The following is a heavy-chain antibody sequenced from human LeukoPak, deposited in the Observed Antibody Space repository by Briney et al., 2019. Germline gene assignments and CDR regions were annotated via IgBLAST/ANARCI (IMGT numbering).Heavy chain of an antibody. D-gene: IGHD5-18*01. V-gene: IGHV3-33*01. CDR3: AREGDVDTAMVFDY. CDR2: IWYDGSNK. CDR1: GXTFSSYG. J-gene: IGHJ4*02. Sequence: PGGSLRLSWAASGXTFSSYGMHWVRQAPGKGLEWVAVIWYDGSNKYYADSVKGRFTISRDNSKNTLYLQMNSLRAEDTAVYYCAREGDVDTAMVFDYWGQGTLVTVSS.